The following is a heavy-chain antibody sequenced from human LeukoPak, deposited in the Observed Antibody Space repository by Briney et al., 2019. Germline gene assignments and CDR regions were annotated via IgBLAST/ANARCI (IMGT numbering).Heavy chain of an antibody. CDR2: ISYDGSNK. V-gene: IGHV3-30*03. Sequence: GGSLRLSCAASGFTFSSYGLHWVRQAPGKGLEWVAVISYDGSNKYYADSVKGRFTISRDNSKNTLYLQMNSLRAEDTAVYYCASIVATIIDFDYWGQGTLVTVSS. CDR1: GFTFSSYG. D-gene: IGHD5-12*01. CDR3: ASIVATIIDFDY. J-gene: IGHJ4*02.